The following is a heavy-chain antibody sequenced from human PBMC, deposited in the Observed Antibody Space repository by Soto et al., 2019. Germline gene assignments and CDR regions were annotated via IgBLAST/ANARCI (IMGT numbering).Heavy chain of an antibody. D-gene: IGHD6-13*01. J-gene: IGHJ5*02. CDR2: IYYSGST. V-gene: IGHV4-30-4*01. CDR1: GGSISSGDYY. Sequence: SETLSLTCTVSGGSISSGDYYWSWIRQPPGKGLEWIGYIYYSGSTYYNPSLKSRVTISVDTSKNQFSLKLSSVTAADTAVYYCARVPIAAAGTWFDPWGQGTLVTVYS. CDR3: ARVPIAAAGTWFDP.